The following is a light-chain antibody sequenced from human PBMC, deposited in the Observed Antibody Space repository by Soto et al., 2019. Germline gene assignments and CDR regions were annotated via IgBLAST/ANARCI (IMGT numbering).Light chain of an antibody. V-gene: IGLV1-40*01. CDR1: SSNIGAGYD. CDR2: GNS. Sequence: QSVLTQPPSVSGAPGHRVTISCTGSSSNIGAGYDVHWYQQLPGTAPKLLIYGNSNRPSGVPDRFSGSKSGTSASLAITGLQAEDDADYYCQSFDSSLYVFGTGTKVTVL. J-gene: IGLJ1*01. CDR3: QSFDSSLYV.